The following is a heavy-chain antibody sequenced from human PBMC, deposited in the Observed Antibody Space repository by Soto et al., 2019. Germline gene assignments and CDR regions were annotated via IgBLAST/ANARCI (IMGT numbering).Heavy chain of an antibody. Sequence: ASVKVSCKASVYTFTSYGISWVRQAPGQGLEWKGWISAYNGNTNYAQKLQGRVTMTTDTSTSTAYMELRSLRSDDMAVYFCARDLGGPVAGTIFDYWGQGTLVTVSS. CDR3: ARDLGGPVAGTIFDY. D-gene: IGHD6-19*01. CDR1: VYTFTSYG. J-gene: IGHJ4*02. V-gene: IGHV1-18*03. CDR2: ISAYNGNT.